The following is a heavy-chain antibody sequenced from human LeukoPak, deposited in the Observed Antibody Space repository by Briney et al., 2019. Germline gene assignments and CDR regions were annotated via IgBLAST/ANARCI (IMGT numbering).Heavy chain of an antibody. CDR2: IYYSGST. V-gene: IGHV4-59*01. CDR1: GGSISSYY. CDR3: AGVIDPGYYYDSSGYYFDY. J-gene: IGHJ4*02. D-gene: IGHD3-22*01. Sequence: SETLSLTCTVSGGSISSYYWSWIRQPPGKGLEWIGYIYYSGSTNYNPSLKSRVTISVDTSKNQFSLKLSSVTAADTAVYYCAGVIDPGYYYDSSGYYFDYWGQGTLVTVSS.